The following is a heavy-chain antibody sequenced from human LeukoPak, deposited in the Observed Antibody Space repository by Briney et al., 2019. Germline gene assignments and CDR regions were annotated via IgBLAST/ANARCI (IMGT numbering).Heavy chain of an antibody. CDR1: GFTFSSYA. Sequence: PGGSLRLSCAASGFTFSSYAMHWVRQAPGKGLEWVAVISYDGSNKYYADSVKGRFTISRDNSKNTLYLQMNSLRAEDTAVYYCARAPLTQSYYYYYGMDVWGQGTTVTVSS. V-gene: IGHV3-30-3*01. CDR3: ARAPLTQSYYYYYGMDV. CDR2: ISYDGSNK. J-gene: IGHJ6*02.